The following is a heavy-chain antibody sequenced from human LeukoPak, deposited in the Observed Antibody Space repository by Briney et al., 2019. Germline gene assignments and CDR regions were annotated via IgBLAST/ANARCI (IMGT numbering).Heavy chain of an antibody. Sequence: SETLSLTCAVYGGSFSGYYWSWIRQPPGKGLEWIGEINHSGSTNYNPSLKSRVTISVDTSKNQFSLKLSSVTAADTAVYYCAGTMIGRPFDYWGQGTLVTVSS. D-gene: IGHD3-22*01. CDR1: GGSFSGYY. V-gene: IGHV4-34*01. CDR2: INHSGST. CDR3: AGTMIGRPFDY. J-gene: IGHJ4*02.